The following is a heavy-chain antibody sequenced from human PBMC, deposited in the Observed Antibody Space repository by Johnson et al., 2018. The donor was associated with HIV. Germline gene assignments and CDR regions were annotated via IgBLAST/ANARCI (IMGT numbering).Heavy chain of an antibody. CDR2: ISYDGTNQ. CDR1: GFAFSRFA. CDR3: ARDPSLPHVSIAADAFDI. V-gene: IGHV3-30*03. D-gene: IGHD2-21*01. J-gene: IGHJ3*02. Sequence: QVQLVESGGGVVQPGRSLRLSCAASGFAFSRFAMHWVRQVPDTGLERVAVISYDGTNQSHADSGKGRFTISRDNSKNTRYLQMNSLRAEDTAVYYCARDPSLPHVSIAADAFDIWGQGTMVTVSS.